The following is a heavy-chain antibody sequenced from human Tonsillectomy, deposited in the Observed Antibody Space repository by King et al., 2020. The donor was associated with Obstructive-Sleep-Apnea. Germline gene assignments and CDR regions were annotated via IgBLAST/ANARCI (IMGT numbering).Heavy chain of an antibody. J-gene: IGHJ4*02. Sequence: QLQESGSGLVKPSQTLSLTCAVSGGSISSGGYSWSWIRQPPGKGLEWIGYIYHTGSTYYTPSLKSRVTISVDRSKNQFSLKLSSVTAADTAVYYCARSDTAMADFDYWGQGTLVTVSS. D-gene: IGHD5-18*01. CDR3: ARSDTAMADFDY. CDR1: GGSISSGGYS. V-gene: IGHV4-30-2*01. CDR2: IYHTGST.